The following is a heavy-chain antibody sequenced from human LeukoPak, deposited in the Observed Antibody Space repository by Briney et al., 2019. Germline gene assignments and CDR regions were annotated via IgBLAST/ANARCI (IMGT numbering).Heavy chain of an antibody. Sequence: GGSLRLSCAASGFTFSSSDMHWVRQAPGKGLEWVAFIRYDGNNKYYADSVKGRLTITRDNSKNTLYLQMNSLRAADTAVYDCAKGYRNHLLILLDSWGQGTLVTVSS. CDR2: IRYDGNNK. V-gene: IGHV3-30*02. CDR1: GFTFSSSD. D-gene: IGHD3-16*01. CDR3: AKGYRNHLLILLDS. J-gene: IGHJ4*02.